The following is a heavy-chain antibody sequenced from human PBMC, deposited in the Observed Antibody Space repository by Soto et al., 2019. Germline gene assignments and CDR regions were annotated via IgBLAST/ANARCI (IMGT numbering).Heavy chain of an antibody. CDR2: IYYSGST. Sequence: QVQLQESGPGLVKPSETLSLTCTVSGGSVSSGSYYWSWIRQPPGKGLEWIGYIYYSGSTNYNPSLKSRVTISVDTSKNQFSLKLSSVTAADTAVYYCARAFGSTMPSGYWGQGTLVSVSS. J-gene: IGHJ4*02. CDR3: ARAFGSTMPSGY. D-gene: IGHD2-2*01. CDR1: GGSVSSGSYY. V-gene: IGHV4-61*01.